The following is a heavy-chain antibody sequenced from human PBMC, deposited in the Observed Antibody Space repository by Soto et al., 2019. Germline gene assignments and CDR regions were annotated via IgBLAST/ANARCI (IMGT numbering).Heavy chain of an antibody. CDR3: ARLLDDFWSGSDPHDAFDS. Sequence: ETLSLSCTVSDRSSSRYYRSRIRPSHGKGLAWIGYIYYSGSTNYNPSLKSRVTISVDTSKNQFSLKLSSVTAADTAVYYCARLLDDFWSGSDPHDAFDSWGQGTKVTVS. V-gene: IGHV4-59*01. D-gene: IGHD3-3*01. CDR1: DRSSSRYY. CDR2: IYYSGST. J-gene: IGHJ3*02.